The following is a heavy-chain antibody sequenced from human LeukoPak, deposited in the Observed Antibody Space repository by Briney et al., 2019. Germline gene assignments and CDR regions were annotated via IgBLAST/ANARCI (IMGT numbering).Heavy chain of an antibody. V-gene: IGHV4-59*08. D-gene: IGHD3-22*01. CDR3: ARHVSITVIEGYNWFDP. CDR1: GGSISSYY. CDR2: IYYSGST. J-gene: IGHJ5*02. Sequence: PSETLSLTCTVSGGSISSYYWSWIRQPPGKGLEWIGYIYYSGSTNYNPSLKSRVTISVDTSKNQFSLKLSSVTAADTAVYYCARHVSITVIEGYNWFDPWGQGTLVTVSS.